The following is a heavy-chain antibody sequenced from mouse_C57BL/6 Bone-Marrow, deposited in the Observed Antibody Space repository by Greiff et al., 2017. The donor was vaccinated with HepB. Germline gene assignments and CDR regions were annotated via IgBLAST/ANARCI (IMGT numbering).Heavy chain of an antibody. CDR1: GYTFTSYN. Sequence: QVTLKVSGAELVRPGASVKMSCKASGYTFTSYNMHWVKQTPRQGLEWIGAIYPGNGDTSYNQKFKGKATLTVDKSSSTAYMQLSSLTSEDSAVYFCARFFRSYYFDYWGQGTTLTVSS. CDR2: IYPGNGDT. J-gene: IGHJ2*01. CDR3: ARFFRSYYFDY. V-gene: IGHV1-12*01.